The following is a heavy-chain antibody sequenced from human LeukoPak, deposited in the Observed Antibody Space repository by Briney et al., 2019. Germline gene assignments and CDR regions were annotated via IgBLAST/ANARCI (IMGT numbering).Heavy chain of an antibody. CDR2: INHSGST. D-gene: IGHD6-19*01. J-gene: IGHJ2*01. Sequence: PSETLSLICAVYGGSFSGYYWSWIRQPPGKGLEWIGEINHSGSTNYNPSLKSRVTISVDTSKNQFSLRLRSVTAADTAVYYCARVLEGSSGQHWYFDLWGRGTLVTVSS. V-gene: IGHV4-34*01. CDR3: ARVLEGSSGQHWYFDL. CDR1: GGSFSGYY.